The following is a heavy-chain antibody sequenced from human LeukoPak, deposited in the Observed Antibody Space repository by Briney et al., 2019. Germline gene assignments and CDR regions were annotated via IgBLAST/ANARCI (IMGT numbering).Heavy chain of an antibody. D-gene: IGHD3-22*01. CDR1: GGSISSSSYY. CDR2: IYYSGST. J-gene: IGHJ4*02. CDR3: ATSYYDSSGYYDY. V-gene: IGHV4-39*07. Sequence: SETLSLTCTVSGGSISSSSYYWGWIRQPPGKGLEWIGSIYYSGSTYYNPSLKSRVTISVDTSKNQFSLKLSSVTAADTAVYYCATSYYDSSGYYDYWGQGTLVTVSS.